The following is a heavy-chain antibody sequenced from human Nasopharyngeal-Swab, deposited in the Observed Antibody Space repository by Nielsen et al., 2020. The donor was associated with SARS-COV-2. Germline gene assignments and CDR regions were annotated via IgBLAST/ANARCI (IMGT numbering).Heavy chain of an antibody. CDR3: ARRWLRDYYYYGMDV. J-gene: IGHJ6*02. CDR1: GYTFTSYG. Sequence: ASVKVSCKASGYTFTSYGIGWVRQAPGQGLEWMAWISPYSGNTNYAQKLQGRVTMTTDTSTSTAYMELRSLRSDDTAVYYCARRWLRDYYYYGMDVWGQGTTVTVSS. D-gene: IGHD5-12*01. CDR2: ISPYSGNT. V-gene: IGHV1-18*01.